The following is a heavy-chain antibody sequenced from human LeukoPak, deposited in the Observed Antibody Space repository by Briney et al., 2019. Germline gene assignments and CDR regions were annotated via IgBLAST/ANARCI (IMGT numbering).Heavy chain of an antibody. V-gene: IGHV1-24*01. CDR2: FDPEDGET. Sequence: GASVKVSCKVSGYILTELSMHWVRQAPGKGLEWMGGFDPEDGETIYAQKFQGRVTMTEDTSTDTAYMELSRLRSDDTAVYYCARDVRSSSPELPDYWGQGTLVTVSS. D-gene: IGHD6-6*01. J-gene: IGHJ4*02. CDR1: GYILTELS. CDR3: ARDVRSSSPELPDY.